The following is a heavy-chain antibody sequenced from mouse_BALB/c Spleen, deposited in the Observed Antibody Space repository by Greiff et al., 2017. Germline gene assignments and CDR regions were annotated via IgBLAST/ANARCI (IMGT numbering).Heavy chain of an antibody. Sequence: EVMLVESGGGLVKPGGSLKLSCAASGFTFSSYAMSWVRQTPEKRLEWVATISSGGSYTYYPDSVKGRFTISRDNAKNTLYLQMSSLRSEDTAMYYCARRAGNYDYWGQGTTLTVSS. CDR2: ISSGGSYT. V-gene: IGHV5-9-1*01. J-gene: IGHJ2*01. CDR1: GFTFSSYA. CDR3: ARRAGNYDY. D-gene: IGHD1-1*02.